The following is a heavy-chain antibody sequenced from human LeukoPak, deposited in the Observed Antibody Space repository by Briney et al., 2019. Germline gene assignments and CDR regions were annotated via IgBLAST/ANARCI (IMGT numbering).Heavy chain of an antibody. D-gene: IGHD2-2*01. J-gene: IGHJ4*02. CDR1: GYTFTSYG. CDR2: ISAYNGNT. V-gene: IGHV1-18*01. CDR3: ARDYEEIVVVPAALFDY. Sequence: ASVKVSCKASGYTFTSYGISWVRQAPGQGLEWMGWISAYNGNTNYAQKLQGRVTMTTDTSTSIAYMELRSLRSDDTAVYYCARDYEEIVVVPAALFDYWGQGTLVTVSS.